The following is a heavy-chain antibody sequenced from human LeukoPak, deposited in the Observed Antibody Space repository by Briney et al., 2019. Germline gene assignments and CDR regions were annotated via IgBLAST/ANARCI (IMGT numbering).Heavy chain of an antibody. V-gene: IGHV3-7*01. CDR1: GFSFSSYW. CDR3: ARGLKQWLTRHAFDI. D-gene: IGHD6-19*01. J-gene: IGHJ3*02. CDR2: IKQDGSGK. Sequence: GGTLRLSCAASGFSFSSYWMSWVRQAPGKGQELVSNIKQDGSGKYYVDSVKDRFTISRDNANNKLFPQMNSLRAEDPAVYYCARGLKQWLTRHAFDICGQGKMVTVSS.